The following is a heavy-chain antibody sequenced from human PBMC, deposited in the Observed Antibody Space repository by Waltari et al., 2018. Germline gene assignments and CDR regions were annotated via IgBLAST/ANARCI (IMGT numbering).Heavy chain of an antibody. CDR3: ARWLLSERKGIDV. CDR2: LNPGEQI. Sequence: EVQLVESGGLLMQPGGSLRLSCAASGLTVSANFMTWVRQAPGKGGGWVAILNPGEQIYYADAVKGRFTISRDNSKNTLYLQMNSLRVEDTAVYYCARWLLSERKGIDVWGQGTTVTVSS. D-gene: IGHD3-3*01. CDR1: GLTVSANF. J-gene: IGHJ6*02. V-gene: IGHV3-53*01.